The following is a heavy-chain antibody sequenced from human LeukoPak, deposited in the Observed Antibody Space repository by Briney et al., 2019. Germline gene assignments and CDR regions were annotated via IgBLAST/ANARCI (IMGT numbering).Heavy chain of an antibody. CDR2: ISSSGSTI. Sequence: GGSLRLSCAASGFTFSDYYMSWIREAPGKGLEWVSYISSSGSTIYYADSVKGRFTISRDNAKNSLYLQMNSLRAEDTAVYYCATDDIAAAGTGDYWGQGTLVTVSS. CDR3: ATDDIAAAGTGDY. D-gene: IGHD6-13*01. CDR1: GFTFSDYY. J-gene: IGHJ4*02. V-gene: IGHV3-11*01.